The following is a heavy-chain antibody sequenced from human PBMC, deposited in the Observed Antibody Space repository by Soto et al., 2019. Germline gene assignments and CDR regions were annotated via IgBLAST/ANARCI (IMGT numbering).Heavy chain of an antibody. V-gene: IGHV4-34*01. D-gene: IGHD3-10*01. CDR1: GGSFSDNF. CDR3: ARDKGSGSYNSRYYYGMDV. Sequence: KPSETLSLTCAVYGGSFSDNFWSWIRQPPGKGLEWIGEINRSGSTNYIPSLKSRVTISVDTSKNQFALKLSSVSAADTAVYYCARDKGSGSYNSRYYYGMDVWGQGTTVTVSS. J-gene: IGHJ6*02. CDR2: INRSGST.